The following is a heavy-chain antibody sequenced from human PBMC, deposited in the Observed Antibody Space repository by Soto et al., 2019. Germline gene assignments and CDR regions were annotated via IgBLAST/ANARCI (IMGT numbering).Heavy chain of an antibody. CDR2: ISGSGGST. CDR3: ASGETAFTEIAAAGFFLFDY. D-gene: IGHD6-13*01. Sequence: PGGSLRLSCAASGFTFSSYAMSWVRQAPGKGLEWVSAISGSGGSTYYADSVKGRFTISRDNSKNTLYLQMNSLRAEDTAVYYCASGETAFTEIAAAGFFLFDYWGQGTLVTVSS. J-gene: IGHJ4*02. V-gene: IGHV3-23*01. CDR1: GFTFSSYA.